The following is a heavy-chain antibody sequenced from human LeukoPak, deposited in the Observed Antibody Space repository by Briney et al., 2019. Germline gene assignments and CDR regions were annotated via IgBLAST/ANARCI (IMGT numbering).Heavy chain of an antibody. J-gene: IGHJ1*01. Sequence: GGSLRLSCAASGFTFSTYAMHWVRQAPGKGLEWEAFIRYDGSNKYYADSVKGRFTISRDNSKNTLYLQMNSLRAEDTAVYYCAKDRAEYYYDSSGYYSNWGQGTLVTVSS. D-gene: IGHD3-22*01. V-gene: IGHV3-30*02. CDR2: IRYDGSNK. CDR3: AKDRAEYYYDSSGYYSN. CDR1: GFTFSTYA.